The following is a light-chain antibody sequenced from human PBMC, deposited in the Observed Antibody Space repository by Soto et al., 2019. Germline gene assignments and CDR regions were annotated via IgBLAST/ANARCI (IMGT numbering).Light chain of an antibody. CDR1: QSLSSY. CDR2: AAS. Sequence: DIQMTQSPSSLSASVGDRVTITCRASQSLSSYLNWYQQKPGKAPKLLIYAASSLQSGVPSRFSGSRSGTDFTLTISSLQPEYFSTYYCQQSYSTPWTLGQGTKVEIK. CDR3: QQSYSTPWT. V-gene: IGKV1-39*01. J-gene: IGKJ1*01.